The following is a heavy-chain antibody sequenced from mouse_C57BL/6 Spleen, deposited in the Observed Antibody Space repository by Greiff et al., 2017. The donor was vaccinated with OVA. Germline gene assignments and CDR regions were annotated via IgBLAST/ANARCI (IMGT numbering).Heavy chain of an antibody. CDR3: ARAGYYGSSPYWYCDV. Sequence: VKLVESGAELVKPGASVKMSCKASGYTFTTYPIEWMKQNHGKSLEWIGNFHPYNDDTKYNEKFKGKATLTVEKSSSTVYLELSRLTSDDSAVYYCARAGYYGSSPYWYCDVWGTGTTVTVSS. D-gene: IGHD1-1*01. V-gene: IGHV1-47*01. CDR1: GYTFTTYP. CDR2: FHPYNDDT. J-gene: IGHJ1*03.